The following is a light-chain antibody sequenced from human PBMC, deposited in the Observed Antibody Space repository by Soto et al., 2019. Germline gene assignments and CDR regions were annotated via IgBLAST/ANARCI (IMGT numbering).Light chain of an antibody. CDR3: QRYGSSPLYA. CDR1: QSVNSDY. J-gene: IGKJ2*01. CDR2: GTS. Sequence: EIVLTQSPGTLSLSPGERATFSCRASQSVNSDYLAWYQQSPGLAPRLLIYGTSNRATGIPDRFSGSGSGTDFTLTITTLEPEDFAVSHCQRYGSSPLYAFGQGTKLEIK. V-gene: IGKV3-20*01.